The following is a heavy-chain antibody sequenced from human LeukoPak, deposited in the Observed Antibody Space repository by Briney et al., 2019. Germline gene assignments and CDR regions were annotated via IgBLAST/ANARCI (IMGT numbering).Heavy chain of an antibody. CDR1: GYTFTGYY. V-gene: IGHV1-2*04. CDR2: INPNSGGT. Sequence: ASVKVSCKASGYTFTGYYMHWVRQAPGQGLEWMGWINPNSGGTNYAQKFQGWVTMTRDTSISTAYMELSRLRSDDTAVYYCARHRWNDVLEFDPWGQGTLVTVSS. CDR3: ARHRWNDVLEFDP. D-gene: IGHD1-1*01. J-gene: IGHJ5*02.